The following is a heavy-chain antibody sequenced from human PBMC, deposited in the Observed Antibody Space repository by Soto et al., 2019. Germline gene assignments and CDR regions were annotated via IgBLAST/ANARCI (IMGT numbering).Heavy chain of an antibody. CDR1: GFTFSSYG. CDR3: AKGYPMYYYDSSGYYSGFDAFDI. D-gene: IGHD3-22*01. CDR2: ISYDGSNK. J-gene: IGHJ3*02. Sequence: GGSLRLSCAASGFTFSSYGMHWVRQAPGKGLEWVAVISYDGSNKYYADSVKGRFTISRDNSKNTLYLQMNSLRAEDTAVYYCAKGYPMYYYDSSGYYSGFDAFDIWGQGTMVTVSS. V-gene: IGHV3-30*18.